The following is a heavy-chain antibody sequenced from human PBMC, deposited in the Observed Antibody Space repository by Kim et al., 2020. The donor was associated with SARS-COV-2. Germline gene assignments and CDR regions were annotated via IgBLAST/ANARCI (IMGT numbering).Heavy chain of an antibody. V-gene: IGHV1-69*13. CDR3: ARDPGTIFGDGGDAFDI. J-gene: IGHJ3*02. D-gene: IGHD3-3*01. CDR1: GGTFSSYA. CDR2: IIPIFGTA. Sequence: SVKVSCKASGGTFSSYAISWVRQAPGQGLEWMGGIIPIFGTANYAQKFQGRVTITADESTSTAYMELSSLRSEDTAVYYCARDPGTIFGDGGDAFDIWGQGTMVTVSS.